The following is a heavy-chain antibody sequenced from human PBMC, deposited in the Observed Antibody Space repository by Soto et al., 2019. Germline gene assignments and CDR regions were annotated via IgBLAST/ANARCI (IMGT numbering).Heavy chain of an antibody. CDR3: AKDDDYDFWSGYLDY. V-gene: IGHV3-30*18. D-gene: IGHD3-3*01. Sequence: QVQLVESGGGVVQSGRSLRLSCAASGFTFSSYGMHWVRQAPGKGLEWVAVISYDGSNKYYADSVKGRFTISRDNSKNTLYLQMNSLRAEDTAVYYCAKDDDYDFWSGYLDYWGQGTLVTVSS. CDR1: GFTFSSYG. J-gene: IGHJ4*02. CDR2: ISYDGSNK.